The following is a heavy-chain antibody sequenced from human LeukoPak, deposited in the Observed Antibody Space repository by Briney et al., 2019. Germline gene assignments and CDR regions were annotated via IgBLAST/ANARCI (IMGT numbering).Heavy chain of an antibody. D-gene: IGHD5-24*01. CDR1: GFTFSSYA. V-gene: IGHV3-23*01. Sequence: PGGSLRLSCAASGFTFSSYAMTWVRQAPGKGLEWVSAISASGGSTYYADSVKGRFTISRDNSKNTLYLQMNSLRVEDTAVYYCARGGDGYNPVDYWGQGTLVTVSS. CDR3: ARGGDGYNPVDY. CDR2: ISASGGST. J-gene: IGHJ4*02.